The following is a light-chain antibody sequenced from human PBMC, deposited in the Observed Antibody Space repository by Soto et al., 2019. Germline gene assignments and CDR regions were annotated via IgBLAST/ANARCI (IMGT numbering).Light chain of an antibody. J-gene: IGKJ4*01. CDR2: DAS. Sequence: EIVLTQSPATLSLSPGERATLSCRASQSVSSYLAWYQQKPGQAPRLLIYDASNRATGIPARFSGSGSGTDFTLTISSLEPEDSAVYYCQQRYNWPRHTFGGGTKVEIK. CDR3: QQRYNWPRHT. CDR1: QSVSSY. V-gene: IGKV3-11*01.